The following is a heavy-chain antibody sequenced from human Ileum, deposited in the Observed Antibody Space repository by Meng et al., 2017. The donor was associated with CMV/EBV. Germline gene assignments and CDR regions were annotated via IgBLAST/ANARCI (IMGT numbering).Heavy chain of an antibody. CDR1: GFTFSSYE. CDR3: ARDRPDRYCSSTSCYRNPYYYYGMDV. Sequence: GGSLRLSCAASGFTFSSYEMNWVRQAPGKGLEWVSYISSSGSTIYYADSVKGRFTISRDNAKNSLYLQMNSLGAEDTAVYYCARDRPDRYCSSTSCYRNPYYYYGMDVWGQGTTVTVSS. D-gene: IGHD2-2*02. CDR2: ISSSGSTI. V-gene: IGHV3-48*03. J-gene: IGHJ6*02.